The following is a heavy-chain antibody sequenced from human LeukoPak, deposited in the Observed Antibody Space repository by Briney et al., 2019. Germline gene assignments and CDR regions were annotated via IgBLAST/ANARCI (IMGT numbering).Heavy chain of an antibody. J-gene: IGHJ4*02. CDR1: GGSISSGSYY. Sequence: SETLSLTCTVSGGSISSGSYYWGWIRQPPGKGLEWIGNIYYSGSTSYNPSLKSRVTISVDTSKNQFSLKLSSVSAADTAVYYGARRHFGSALRDYWGQGTLVTVSS. V-gene: IGHV4-39*01. CDR3: ARRHFGSALRDY. D-gene: IGHD3-10*01. CDR2: IYYSGST.